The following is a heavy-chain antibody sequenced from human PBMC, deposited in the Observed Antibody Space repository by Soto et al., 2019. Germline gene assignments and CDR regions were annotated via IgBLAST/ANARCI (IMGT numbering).Heavy chain of an antibody. J-gene: IGHJ6*02. V-gene: IGHV4-39*01. Sequence: QLQLQESGPGLVKPSETLSLTCTVSGGSISSSSYYWGWIRQPPGKGLEWIGSIFYSGSTYYHPARKSRVTISVDTSKNQFSLELSSVTAADTAVYYCARHLTYCSAGSCYSDFPYYGMDVWGQGTTVTVSS. CDR3: ARHLTYCSAGSCYSDFPYYGMDV. CDR1: GGSISSSSYY. CDR2: IFYSGST. D-gene: IGHD2-15*01.